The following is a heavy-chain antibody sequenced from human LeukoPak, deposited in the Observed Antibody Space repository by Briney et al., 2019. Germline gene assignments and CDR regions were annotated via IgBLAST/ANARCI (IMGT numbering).Heavy chain of an antibody. CDR2: IIPILGIA. Sequence: ASVKVSCKASGGTFSSYAISWVRQAPGQGLEWMGRIIPILGIANYARKFQGRVTITADKSTSTAYMGLSSLRSEDTAVYYCARDKAAAGEGYYYGMDVWGQGTTVTVSS. J-gene: IGHJ6*02. CDR1: GGTFSSYA. D-gene: IGHD6-13*01. V-gene: IGHV1-69*04. CDR3: ARDKAAAGEGYYYGMDV.